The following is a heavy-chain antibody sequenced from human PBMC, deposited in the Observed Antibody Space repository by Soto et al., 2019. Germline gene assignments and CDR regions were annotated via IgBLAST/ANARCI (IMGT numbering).Heavy chain of an antibody. V-gene: IGHV4-59*01. CDR3: ARGDYGDYPAIGPSYMDV. D-gene: IGHD4-17*01. CDR2: IYYSGST. CDR1: GGSISSYY. Sequence: SETLSLTCSVSGGSISSYYWSWIRQPPGKGLEWIGYIYYSGSTNYNPSLKSRVTISVDTSKNQFSLKLSSVTAADTAVYYCARGDYGDYPAIGPSYMDVWGKGTRVTVPS. J-gene: IGHJ6*03.